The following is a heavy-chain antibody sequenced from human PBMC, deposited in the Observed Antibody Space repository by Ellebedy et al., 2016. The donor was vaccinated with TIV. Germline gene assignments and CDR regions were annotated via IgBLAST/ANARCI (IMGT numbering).Heavy chain of an antibody. Sequence: GGSLRLSCTASGFTFSSYWMHWVRQAPGKGLVWVSRIRTDGSSTTYADSVKGRFTISRDNAKNSLYLQMNSLRDEDTAVYYCARGGYYGMDVWGQGTTVTVSS. V-gene: IGHV3-74*01. J-gene: IGHJ6*02. CDR1: GFTFSSYW. CDR2: IRTDGSST. CDR3: ARGGYYGMDV. D-gene: IGHD3-16*01.